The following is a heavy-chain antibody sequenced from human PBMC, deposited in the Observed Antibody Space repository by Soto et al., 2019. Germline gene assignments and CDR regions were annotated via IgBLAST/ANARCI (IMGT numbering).Heavy chain of an antibody. J-gene: IGHJ4*02. CDR2: IIPMYGKA. CDR1: GGIFRSDV. CDR3: ARSSGSPRPYYFDY. D-gene: IGHD3-10*01. Sequence: QVQLVQSGAEVKKPGSSVKVSCRVSGGIFRSDVFNWVRQAPGQGLEWMGGIIPMYGKANHAQKFQGRVTITADESTGTTYMELSGLRSGDTAVYYCARSSGSPRPYYFDYWGQGTLVTVSS. V-gene: IGHV1-69*01.